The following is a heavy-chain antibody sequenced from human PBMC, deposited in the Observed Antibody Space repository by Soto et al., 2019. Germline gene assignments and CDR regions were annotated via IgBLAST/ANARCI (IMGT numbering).Heavy chain of an antibody. CDR2: ITRDGDKT. D-gene: IGHD3-10*02. J-gene: IGHJ4*02. CDR3: SIGSELLFGEFWH. Sequence: VESGGGLVQPGGSLRLSCAASGFIFSNAAMHWVRQPPGEGLEYVSSITRDGDKTQYADSVTASFTTSRDNSKNPLYLHMDSLRVEDTAVYFCSIGSELLFGEFWHCGQGTLVTVSS. CDR1: GFIFSNAA. V-gene: IGHV3-64*07.